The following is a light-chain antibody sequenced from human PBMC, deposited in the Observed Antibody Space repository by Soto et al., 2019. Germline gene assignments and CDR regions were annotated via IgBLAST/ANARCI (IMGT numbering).Light chain of an antibody. CDR3: QQFTRYRPT. V-gene: IGKV1-13*02. CDR2: DAS. Sequence: AIPLNQSPSSLSASVGDRVTMTCRASQGISSALAWYQQKPGKPPNLLIYDASRLGRGVPSRFSGSGSGTDFPLTISSLQPEDLAAYYFQQFTRYRPTFGPGTKVDI. CDR1: QGISSA. J-gene: IGKJ3*01.